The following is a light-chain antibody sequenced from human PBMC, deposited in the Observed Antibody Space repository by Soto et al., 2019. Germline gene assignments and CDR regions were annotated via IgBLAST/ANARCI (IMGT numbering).Light chain of an antibody. CDR1: SSNIGNNY. J-gene: IGLJ1*01. V-gene: IGLV1-51*01. Sequence: QSVLTQPPSVSAAPGQKVTISCSGSSSNIGNNYVSWYQQLPGTAPKLLIYDNNKGPSGIPDRFSGSKSGTSATLGITGLQTGDEADYYCGTWDSSLSAGVVFGTGTKVTVL. CDR3: GTWDSSLSAGVV. CDR2: DNN.